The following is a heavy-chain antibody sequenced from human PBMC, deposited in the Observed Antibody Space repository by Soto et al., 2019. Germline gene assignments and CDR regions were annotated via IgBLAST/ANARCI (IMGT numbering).Heavy chain of an antibody. J-gene: IGHJ5*02. CDR1: GGSISSGGYY. D-gene: IGHD2-2*01. Sequence: PSETLSLTCTVSGGSISSGGYYWSWIRQHPGKGLEWIGYIYYSGSTYYNPSLKSRVTISVDTSKNQFYLKLSSVTAADTAVYYCARDGTGYCSSTSCYNWFDPWGQGTLVTVSS. V-gene: IGHV4-31*03. CDR3: ARDGTGYCSSTSCYNWFDP. CDR2: IYYSGST.